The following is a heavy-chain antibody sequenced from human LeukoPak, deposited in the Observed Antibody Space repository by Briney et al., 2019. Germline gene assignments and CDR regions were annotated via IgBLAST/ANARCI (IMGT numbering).Heavy chain of an antibody. D-gene: IGHD2-15*01. V-gene: IGHV4-59*02. J-gene: IGHJ4*02. CDR1: GGSVSDYY. CDR3: ARIHRYCSGGACYVLDN. CDR2: VYYSGST. Sequence: SETLSLTCVVSGGSVSDYYWGWIRQPPGRGLEWIGYVYYSGSTNYNPSFKSRITISVDTSRNQFSLQLSSVTAADTAVYYCARIHRYCSGGACYVLDNWGQGTLVAVSS.